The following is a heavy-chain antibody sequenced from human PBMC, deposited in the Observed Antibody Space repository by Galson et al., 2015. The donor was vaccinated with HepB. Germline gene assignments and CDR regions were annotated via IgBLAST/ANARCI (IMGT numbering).Heavy chain of an antibody. D-gene: IGHD3-10*01. V-gene: IGHV3-23*01. CDR2: IGAGGGGA. CDR1: GFDFNSYA. CDR3: AKDSVLDYYGSGTLWPLDI. Sequence: SLRLSCAASGFDFNSYAMSWVRQAPGKGLEWVSEIGAGGGGAFYADSVKARFTVFRDSFKNTLYLQMSSLRAEDTAVYFCAKDSVLDYYGSGTLWPLDIWGQGTMVTVSS. J-gene: IGHJ3*02.